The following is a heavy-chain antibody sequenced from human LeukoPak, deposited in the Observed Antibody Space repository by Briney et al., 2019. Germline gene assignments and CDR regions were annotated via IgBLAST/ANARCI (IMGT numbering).Heavy chain of an antibody. D-gene: IGHD2-2*01. J-gene: IGHJ3*02. Sequence: ASVKVSCKASGYPFTDYYIHWVRQAPGQGVEWMGWINPNSGDTNSAQRFQGRVTMTRDTSISTLYMELSRLRSDDTAVYYCARLIVVVPAAIHAFDIWGQGTLVTVSS. V-gene: IGHV1-2*02. CDR2: INPNSGDT. CDR1: GYPFTDYY. CDR3: ARLIVVVPAAIHAFDI.